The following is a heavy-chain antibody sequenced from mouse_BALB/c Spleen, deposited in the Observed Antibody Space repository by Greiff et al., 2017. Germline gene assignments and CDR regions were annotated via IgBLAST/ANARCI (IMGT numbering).Heavy chain of an antibody. V-gene: IGHV1-69*02. Sequence: VQLQQPGAELVRPGASVKLSCKASGYTFTSYWINWVKQRPGQGLEWIGNIYPSDSYTNYNQKFKDKATLTVDKSSSTAYMQLSSPTSEDSAVYYCTREGSSGTAWFAYWGQGTLVTVSA. CDR2: IYPSDSYT. CDR1: GYTFTSYW. CDR3: TREGSSGTAWFAY. D-gene: IGHD3-1*01. J-gene: IGHJ3*01.